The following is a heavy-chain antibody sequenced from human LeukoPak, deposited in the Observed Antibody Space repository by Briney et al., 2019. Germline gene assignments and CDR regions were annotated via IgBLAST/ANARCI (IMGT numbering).Heavy chain of an antibody. CDR1: GFTFSNFG. J-gene: IGHJ4*02. CDR3: AKGHGDYFFYYFDC. V-gene: IGHV3-23*01. Sequence: GGSLRLSCAASGFTFSNFGMSWVRQAPGKGLEWVAAIGASGGSTYYADSVKGRFTISRDNSKNTLSLQLNSLRAGDTAVYYCAKGHGDYFFYYFDCWGQGTLVTVSS. CDR2: IGASGGST. D-gene: IGHD4-17*01.